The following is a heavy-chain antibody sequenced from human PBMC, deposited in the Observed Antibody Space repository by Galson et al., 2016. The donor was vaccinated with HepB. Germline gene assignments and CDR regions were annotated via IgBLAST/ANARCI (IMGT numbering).Heavy chain of an antibody. D-gene: IGHD6-13*01. CDR1: GGSVTSTSNY. V-gene: IGHV4-61*01. Sequence: SETLSLTCTVSGGSVTSTSNYWGWIRQPPGKGLEWIGYIYNSGSTNYNPSLKSRVTISVDTSKNQFSLQLRSVTAADTAVYYCARDRGSAAGFDYWGQGTLVTVSS. CDR3: ARDRGSAAGFDY. CDR2: IYNSGST. J-gene: IGHJ4*02.